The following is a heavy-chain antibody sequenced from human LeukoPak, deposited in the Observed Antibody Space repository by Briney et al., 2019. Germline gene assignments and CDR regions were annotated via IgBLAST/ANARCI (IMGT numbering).Heavy chain of an antibody. CDR1: GFSFRTYW. Sequence: GGSLRLSCAASGFSFRTYWMHWVRQVPGEGLVWVSRTDEYGSITDYADSVKDRFIISRDNAKNTLYLQMNSLRVEDSAVYFCARDVAGSGSHWGPGRLVTVSS. V-gene: IGHV3-74*01. CDR2: TDEYGSIT. D-gene: IGHD3-10*01. J-gene: IGHJ4*02. CDR3: ARDVAGSGSH.